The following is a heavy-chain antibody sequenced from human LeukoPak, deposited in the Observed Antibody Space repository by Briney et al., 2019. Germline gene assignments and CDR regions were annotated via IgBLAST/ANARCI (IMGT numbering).Heavy chain of an antibody. D-gene: IGHD4-23*01. J-gene: IGHJ4*02. CDR1: GGSISSYY. CDR2: IYTSGST. V-gene: IGHV4-4*07. CDR3: AGSDFDYGGNRPVDY. Sequence: SETLSLTCTVSGGSISSYYWSWIRQPAGKGLEWIGRIYTSGSTNYNPSLKSRVTMSVDTSKNQFSLKLSSVTAADTAVYYCAGSDFDYGGNRPVDYWGQGTLVTVSS.